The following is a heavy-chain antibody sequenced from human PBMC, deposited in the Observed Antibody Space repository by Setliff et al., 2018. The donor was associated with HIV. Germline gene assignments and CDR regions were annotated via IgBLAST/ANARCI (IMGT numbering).Heavy chain of an antibody. D-gene: IGHD4-17*01. CDR3: ARQSGDYTVTTYYMDV. CDR2: THPGDSDT. CDR1: GYSFTSYW. J-gene: IGHJ6*03. Sequence: PGESLTLSCKGSGYSFTSYWIGWVRQMPGKGLEWMGITHPGDSDTRYSPSFQGQVTISADKSISTAYLQWSSLKASDTAMYYCARQSGDYTVTTYYMDVWGKGTTVTVSS. V-gene: IGHV5-51*01.